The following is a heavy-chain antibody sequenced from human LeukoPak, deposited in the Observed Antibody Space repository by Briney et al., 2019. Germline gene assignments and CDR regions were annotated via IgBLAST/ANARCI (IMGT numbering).Heavy chain of an antibody. Sequence: GGSLRLSCAASGFTFSSYAMSWVRQAPGKGVEWVSTICSIGGSTYYVDSVKGRFTISRDNSKNTLYLQMNSRRAEDTAVYYCAKSDYYYGSGSYYKTPFDYWGQGTLVTVSS. CDR1: GFTFSSYA. D-gene: IGHD3-10*01. V-gene: IGHV3-23*01. CDR3: AKSDYYYGSGSYYKTPFDY. CDR2: ICSIGGST. J-gene: IGHJ4*02.